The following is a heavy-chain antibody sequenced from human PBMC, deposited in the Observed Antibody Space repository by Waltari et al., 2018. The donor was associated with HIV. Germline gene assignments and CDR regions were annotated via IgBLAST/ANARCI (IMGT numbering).Heavy chain of an antibody. Sequence: QVELVQSGAEVKKPGASVKVSCKASGYTFTANYIHWVGQAPGHGLEWMGWINPKSGGTKHAQKFQGRVTMTRDTSMSTVYMEVSRLTSDDTAVYYCARGGASTTPRDYNYYGLDVWGQGTTVTVSS. V-gene: IGHV1-2*02. D-gene: IGHD2-2*01. CDR2: INPKSGGT. CDR3: ARGGASTTPRDYNYYGLDV. J-gene: IGHJ6*02. CDR1: GYTFTANY.